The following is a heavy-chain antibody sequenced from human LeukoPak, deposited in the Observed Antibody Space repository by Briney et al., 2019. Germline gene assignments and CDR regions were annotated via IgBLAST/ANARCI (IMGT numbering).Heavy chain of an antibody. CDR3: ARRFFSGMDV. Sequence: GGSLRLSCAASGFTFSSYWMHWVRQGPGKGLVWVSRVNSDGSSTSYADSVKGRFTISRDNAKNTVYLQMNSLRAEDTAVYYCARRFFSGMDVWGQGTTVTVSS. CDR1: GFTFSSYW. D-gene: IGHD3-3*01. CDR2: VNSDGSST. V-gene: IGHV3-74*01. J-gene: IGHJ6*02.